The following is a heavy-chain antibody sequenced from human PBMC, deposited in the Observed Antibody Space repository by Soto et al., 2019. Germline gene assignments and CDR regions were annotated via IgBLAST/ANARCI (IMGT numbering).Heavy chain of an antibody. CDR2: INLRGGTT. V-gene: IGHV1-46*02. Sequence: QVQLMQSGAEVRKPGASVRLSCETSGYNFNQYYIHWVRQAPGQGLEWMGIINLRGGTTEYAHKFRGRVTVTGDTSTKTAYMELRSLRSEDPAMYFCARGPEDSDVPRWDYWGQGTLVTVSS. J-gene: IGHJ4*02. CDR3: ARGPEDSDVPRWDY. CDR1: GYNFNQYY. D-gene: IGHD1-26*01.